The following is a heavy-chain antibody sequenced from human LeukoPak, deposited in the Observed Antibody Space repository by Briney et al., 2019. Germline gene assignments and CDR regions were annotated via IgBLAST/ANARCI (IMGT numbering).Heavy chain of an antibody. CDR1: GFTFSSYA. Sequence: GGSLRLSCAASGFTFSSYAMSWVRQAPGKGLEWVSAISGSGGSTYLADSVKGRFTISRHNSKNTLYLQMNSLRAEDTAVYYCARDLTGPTGSRYYYYGMDVWGQGTTVTVSS. J-gene: IGHJ6*02. D-gene: IGHD7-27*01. CDR3: ARDLTGPTGSRYYYYGMDV. V-gene: IGHV3-23*01. CDR2: ISGSGGST.